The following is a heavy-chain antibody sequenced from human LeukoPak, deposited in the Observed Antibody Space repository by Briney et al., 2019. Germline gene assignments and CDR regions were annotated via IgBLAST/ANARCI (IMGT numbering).Heavy chain of an antibody. V-gene: IGHV3-21*01. CDR1: GFTFSSYS. J-gene: IGHJ4*02. Sequence: GGSLRLSCAASGFTFSSYSMNWIRQAPGKGLEWVSSVSSSSSYIYYADSVKGRFTISRDNAKNSLYLQMNSLRAEDTAVYYCAREVVPAAPNFDYWGQGTLVTVSS. CDR3: AREVVPAAPNFDY. D-gene: IGHD2-2*01. CDR2: VSSSSSYI.